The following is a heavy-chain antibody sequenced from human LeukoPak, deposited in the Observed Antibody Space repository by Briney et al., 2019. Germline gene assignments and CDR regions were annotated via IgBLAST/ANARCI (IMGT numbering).Heavy chain of an antibody. CDR2: ISGSGGSS. J-gene: IGHJ3*02. CDR1: GFTFSGYA. V-gene: IGHV3-23*01. Sequence: GGSLRLSCAASGFTFSGYAMSWVRQAPGKGLEWVSAISGSGGSSYYADSVKGRFTISRDNSKNTLYLQMNSLRAEDTAVYYCARSKNAFDIWGQGTMVTVSS. CDR3: ARSKNAFDI.